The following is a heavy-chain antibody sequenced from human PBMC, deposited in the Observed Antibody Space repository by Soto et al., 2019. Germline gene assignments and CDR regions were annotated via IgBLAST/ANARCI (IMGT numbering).Heavy chain of an antibody. V-gene: IGHV3-23*01. J-gene: IGHJ4*02. CDR2: LTSRGDNT. Sequence: EVQLLESGGALVQPGGSLRLSCAASGFTFSSYGMSWVRQAPGQGLEWVSTLTSRGDNTYYADSVKGRFTISRDNSKNTLYLQMSSLRAEDTAVYFCAKIRAWFYFDYWGQGTLVTVSS. CDR3: AKIRAWFYFDY. D-gene: IGHD6-19*01. CDR1: GFTFSSYG.